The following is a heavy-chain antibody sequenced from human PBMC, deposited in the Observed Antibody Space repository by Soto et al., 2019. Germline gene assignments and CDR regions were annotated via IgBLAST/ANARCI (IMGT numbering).Heavy chain of an antibody. CDR2: INPSGGST. CDR1: GYTFTSYY. V-gene: IGHV1-46*01. J-gene: IGHJ5*02. CDR3: ARDQLPNYYDSSGYYT. Sequence: ASVKVSCKASGYTFTSYYMHWVRQAPGQGLEWMGIINPSGGSTSYAQKFQGRVTMTRDTSTSTVYMELSSLRSEDTAVYYCARDQLPNYYDSSGYYTWGQGTLVTVSS. D-gene: IGHD3-22*01.